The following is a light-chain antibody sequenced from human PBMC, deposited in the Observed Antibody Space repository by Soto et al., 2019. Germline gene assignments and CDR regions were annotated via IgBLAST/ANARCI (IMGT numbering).Light chain of an antibody. Sequence: QSVLTQPPSVSAASGQKVTISCSGSSSNIGNNYVSWYQQLPGTAPKLLIYDNNKRPSGIPDRFSDSKSGTSATLGITGVQTGDEADYYCGTWDTSLSAYVFGTGTKVTVL. CDR3: GTWDTSLSAYV. CDR1: SSNIGNNY. J-gene: IGLJ1*01. V-gene: IGLV1-51*01. CDR2: DNN.